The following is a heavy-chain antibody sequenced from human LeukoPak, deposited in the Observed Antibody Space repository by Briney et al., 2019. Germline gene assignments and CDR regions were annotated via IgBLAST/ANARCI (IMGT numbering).Heavy chain of an antibody. CDR3: ARSPSGYDGGRDYFDY. Sequence: GASVKVSCKASGYTFTSYDINWVRQAPGQGLEWMGWISAYNGNTNYAQKLQGRVTMTTDTSTSTAYMELRSLRSDDTAVYYCARSPSGYDGGRDYFDYWGQGTLVTVSS. V-gene: IGHV1-18*01. CDR2: ISAYNGNT. J-gene: IGHJ4*02. D-gene: IGHD5-12*01. CDR1: GYTFTSYD.